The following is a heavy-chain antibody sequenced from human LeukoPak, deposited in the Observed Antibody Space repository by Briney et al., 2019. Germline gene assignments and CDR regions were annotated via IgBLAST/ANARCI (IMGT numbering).Heavy chain of an antibody. V-gene: IGHV3-48*04. D-gene: IGHD1-26*01. J-gene: IGHJ4*02. CDR2: ISSSGSTI. CDR3: ARDRVGATFDY. Sequence: GGSLRLSCAASEFTFSKYSMNWVRQAPGKGLERVSYISSSGSTIYYADSVKGRFTISRDNAKNSLYLQMNSLRAEDTAVYYCARDRVGATFDYWGQGTLVTVSS. CDR1: EFTFSKYS.